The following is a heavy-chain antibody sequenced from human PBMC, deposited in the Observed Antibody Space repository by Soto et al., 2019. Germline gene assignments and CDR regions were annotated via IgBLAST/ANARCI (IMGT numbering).Heavy chain of an antibody. J-gene: IGHJ4*02. CDR3: ARHYYDSSGYLY. CDR1: GGSISSSSYY. CDR2: IYYSGST. Sequence: SETLSLTCTVSGGSISSSSYYWGWIRQPPGKGLEWIGGIYYSGSTYYNPSLKSRVTISVDTSKNQFSLKLSSVTAADTAVYYCARHYYDSSGYLYWGQGTLVTVS. D-gene: IGHD3-22*01. V-gene: IGHV4-39*01.